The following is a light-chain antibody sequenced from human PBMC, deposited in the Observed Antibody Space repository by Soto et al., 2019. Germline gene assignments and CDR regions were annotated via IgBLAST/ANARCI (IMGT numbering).Light chain of an antibody. V-gene: IGLV1-40*01. Sequence: QSVLTQPPSVSGAPGQRVTISCTGSSSNIGAGYDVHWYQQLPGTAPKLLIYGNGNRPSGVPDRFSGSKSGTSASLAITGLQAEDEAHYYCQSYDSSLSGSEVFGTGTKLTVL. CDR1: SSNIGAGYD. CDR2: GNG. J-gene: IGLJ1*01. CDR3: QSYDSSLSGSEV.